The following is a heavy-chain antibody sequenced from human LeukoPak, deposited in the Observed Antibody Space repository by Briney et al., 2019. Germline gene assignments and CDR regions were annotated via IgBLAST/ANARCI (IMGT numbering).Heavy chain of an antibody. CDR3: ARRGGRWNDALDY. CDR1: GGTFSSYA. J-gene: IGHJ4*02. CDR2: IIPILGIA. D-gene: IGHD1-1*01. Sequence: SVTVSCKASGGTFSSYAISWVRQAPGQGLEWMGRIIPILGIANYAQTFQGRVTITADKSTSTTYMELSSLRSEDTAVYYCARRGGRWNDALDYWGQGTLVTVSS. V-gene: IGHV1-69*04.